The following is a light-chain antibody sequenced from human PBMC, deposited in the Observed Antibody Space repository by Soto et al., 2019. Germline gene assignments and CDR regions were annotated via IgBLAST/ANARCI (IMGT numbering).Light chain of an antibody. V-gene: IGKV4-1*01. Sequence: DIVMTQSPDSLAVSLGERATINCKSSQSVLYSSNNKNYLAWYQQKPGQPPKLLIYWASTRESGVPDRFSGSGSGTDFSLTISSLQAEDVAVCYCQQYYSTPLTFGQGTKVESK. CDR3: QQYYSTPLT. CDR1: QSVLYSSNNKNY. J-gene: IGKJ1*01. CDR2: WAS.